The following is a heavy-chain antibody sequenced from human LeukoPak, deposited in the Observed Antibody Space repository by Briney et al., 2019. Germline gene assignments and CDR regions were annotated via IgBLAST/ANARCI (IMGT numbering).Heavy chain of an antibody. CDR2: IYYSGST. CDR1: GGSISSYY. V-gene: IGHV4-59*08. CDR3: ATYSSSRHHFDY. D-gene: IGHD6-6*01. Sequence: PSETLSLTCTVSGGSISSYYWSWIRQPPGMGLEWIGYIYYSGSTNYNPSLKSRVTISVDTSKNQFSLKLSSVTAADTAVYYCATYSSSRHHFDYWGQGTLVTVSS. J-gene: IGHJ4*02.